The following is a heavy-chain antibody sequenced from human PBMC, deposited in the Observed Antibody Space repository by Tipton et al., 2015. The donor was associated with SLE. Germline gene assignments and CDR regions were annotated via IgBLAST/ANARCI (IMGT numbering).Heavy chain of an antibody. CDR2: IWYDGSNK. CDR3: AKDGEWEIGGMDV. V-gene: IGHV3-30*02. Sequence: GSLRLSCAASGFTFSTYGMHWVRQAPGKGLEWVALIWYDGSNKYYTDSVKGRFTISRDNSKNTLYLQMNSLRAEDTAVYYCAKDGEWEIGGMDVWGQGTMVTVSS. CDR1: GFTFSTYG. D-gene: IGHD1-26*01. J-gene: IGHJ6*02.